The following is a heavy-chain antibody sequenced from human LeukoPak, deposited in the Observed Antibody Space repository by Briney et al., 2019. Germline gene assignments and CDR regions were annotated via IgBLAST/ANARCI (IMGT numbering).Heavy chain of an antibody. V-gene: IGHV1-2*02. CDR3: ARDTIRYYYDSSGYSY. CDR1: GYTFTGYY. J-gene: IGHJ4*02. Sequence: ASVKVSCKASGYTFTGYYMHWVRQAPGQGLEWMGWINPNSGGTNYAQKFQGRVTMTRDTSISTAYMELSRLRSDDTAVYYCARDTIRYYYDSSGYSYWGQGTLVTVSS. D-gene: IGHD3-22*01. CDR2: INPNSGGT.